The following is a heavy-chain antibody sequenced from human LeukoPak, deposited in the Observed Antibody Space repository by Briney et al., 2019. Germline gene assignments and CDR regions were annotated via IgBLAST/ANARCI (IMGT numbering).Heavy chain of an antibody. CDR3: ARAQAAAGLDAFDI. Sequence: ASVKVSCKASGYTFTSYDINWVRQATGQGLEWMGWMNPNSGNTGYAQKFQGRVTMTRNTSISTAYMELSSLRSEDTAVYYCARAQAAAGLDAFDIWGQGTMVTASS. V-gene: IGHV1-8*01. J-gene: IGHJ3*02. CDR2: MNPNSGNT. D-gene: IGHD6-13*01. CDR1: GYTFTSYD.